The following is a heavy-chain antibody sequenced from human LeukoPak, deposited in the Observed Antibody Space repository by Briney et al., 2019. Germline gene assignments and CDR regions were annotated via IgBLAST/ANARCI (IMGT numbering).Heavy chain of an antibody. Sequence: SETLSLTCTVSGDSISSYYWSWIRQPAGKGLEWIGRIYTGGGSNYNPSLKSRVTMSVDTSKNQFSLKLTSVTAADTAVYYCARGSSGARFDYWGQGTLVTVSS. CDR2: IYTGGGS. CDR3: ARGSSGARFDY. J-gene: IGHJ4*02. V-gene: IGHV4-4*07. CDR1: GDSISSYY. D-gene: IGHD2-15*01.